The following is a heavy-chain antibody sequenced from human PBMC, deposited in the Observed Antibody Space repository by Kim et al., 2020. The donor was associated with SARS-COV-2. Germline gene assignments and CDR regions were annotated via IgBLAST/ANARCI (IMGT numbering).Heavy chain of an antibody. J-gene: IGHJ6*02. Sequence: SETLSLTCTVYSGSITGYHWTWIRQPPGKGLEWIGQIYYSGSTNYNPSLKSRVTISVDTSKNQFSLKLSSVTAADTAVYYCARHPPLVAEGRSYHYGMDDWGQGTLVTVSS. CDR1: SGSITGYH. CDR2: IYYSGST. CDR3: ARHPPLVAEGRSYHYGMDD. V-gene: IGHV4-59*08. D-gene: IGHD2-15*01.